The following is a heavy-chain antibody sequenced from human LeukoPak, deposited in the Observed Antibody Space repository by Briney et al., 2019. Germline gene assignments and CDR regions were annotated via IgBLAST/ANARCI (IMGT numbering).Heavy chain of an antibody. Sequence: GGSLRLSCAASGFIFSDYYMSWVRQAPGKGLEWVSSISSSSYIYYADSVKGRFTISRDNAKNSLYLQMNSLRAEDTAVYYCAREGSSGSYRRYYFGYWGQGTLVTVSS. CDR1: GFIFSDYY. D-gene: IGHD1-26*01. J-gene: IGHJ4*02. V-gene: IGHV3-69-1*01. CDR3: AREGSSGSYRRYYFGY. CDR2: ISSSSYI.